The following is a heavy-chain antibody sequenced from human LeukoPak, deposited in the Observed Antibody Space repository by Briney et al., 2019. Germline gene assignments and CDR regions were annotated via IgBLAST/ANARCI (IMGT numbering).Heavy chain of an antibody. V-gene: IGHV5-51*01. J-gene: IGHJ4*02. CDR1: GYSFTSYW. CDR2: IYPGDSDT. D-gene: IGHD6-19*01. Sequence: GESLKISCKGSGYSFTSYWIGWVRQMPGKGLEWMGIIYPGDSDTGYSPSFQGQVTISADKSISTAYLQWSSLKASDTAMYYCARLHLVAVAGYYFDYWGQGTLVTVSS. CDR3: ARLHLVAVAGYYFDY.